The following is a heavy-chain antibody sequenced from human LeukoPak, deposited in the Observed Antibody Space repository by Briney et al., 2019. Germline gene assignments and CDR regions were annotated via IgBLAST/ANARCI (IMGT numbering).Heavy chain of an antibody. CDR1: GFTFSSYG. CDR2: IWYDGSNK. V-gene: IGHV3-33*01. Sequence: PGRSLRLSCAASGFTFSSYGMHWVRQASGKGLEWVAVIWYDGSNKYYADSVKGRFTISRDNSKNTLYLQMNSLRAEDTAVYYCARWPSSSWYYMDVWGKGTTVTVSS. J-gene: IGHJ6*03. D-gene: IGHD6-13*01. CDR3: ARWPSSSWYYMDV.